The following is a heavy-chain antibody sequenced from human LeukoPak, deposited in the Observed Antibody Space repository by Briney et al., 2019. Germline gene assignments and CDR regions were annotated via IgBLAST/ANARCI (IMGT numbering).Heavy chain of an antibody. CDR2: IYYSGST. CDR3: ARERGAITGFDP. V-gene: IGHV4-38-2*02. CDR1: GYSISSGYY. J-gene: IGHJ5*02. D-gene: IGHD1-26*01. Sequence: SETLSLTCTVSGYSISSGYYWGWIRQPPGEGLEWIGSIYYSGSTYYNPSLKSRVTISVDTSKNQFSLKLSSVTAADTAVYYCARERGAITGFDPWGQGTLVTVSS.